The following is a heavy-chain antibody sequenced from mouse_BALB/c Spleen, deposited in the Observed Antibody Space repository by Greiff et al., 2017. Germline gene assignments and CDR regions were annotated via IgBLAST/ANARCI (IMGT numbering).Heavy chain of an antibody. J-gene: IGHJ2*01. CDR1: GYTFTSYY. V-gene: IGHV1S56*01. CDR3: ARSRITSYYFDY. D-gene: IGHD1-1*01. Sequence: VQLQQSGPELVKPGASVRISCKASGYTFTSYYIHWVKQSPGQGLEWIGWIYPGNVNTKYNEKFKGKATLTADKSSSTAYMQLSSLTSEDSAVYFCARSRITSYYFDYWGQGTTLTVSS. CDR2: IYPGNVNT.